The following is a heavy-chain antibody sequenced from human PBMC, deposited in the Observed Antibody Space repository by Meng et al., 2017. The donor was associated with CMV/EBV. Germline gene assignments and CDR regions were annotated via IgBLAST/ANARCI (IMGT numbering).Heavy chain of an antibody. CDR2: ISGSGGST. CDR1: GFTFSSYA. CDR3: AYTAMVTL. D-gene: IGHD5-18*01. J-gene: IGHJ4*02. Sequence: EVEVLGCGGGLVRPGGSLRRSCAASGFTFSSYAMCWVRQAPGKGLEWVSAISGSGGSTYYADSVKGRFTISRDNSKNTLYLQMNSLRAEDTAVYYCAYTAMVTLWGQGTLVTVSS. V-gene: IGHV3-23*01.